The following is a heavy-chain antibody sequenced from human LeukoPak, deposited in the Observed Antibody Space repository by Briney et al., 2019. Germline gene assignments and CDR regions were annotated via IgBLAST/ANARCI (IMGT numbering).Heavy chain of an antibody. D-gene: IGHD6-19*01. V-gene: IGHV4-31*03. CDR1: GGSISSGGYY. CDR2: IYYSGSA. J-gene: IGHJ4*02. Sequence: PSQTLSLTCTVSGGSISSGGYYWSWIRQHPGKGLEWIGYIYYSGSAYYNPSLKSRVTISVDTSKNQFSLKLSSVTAADTAVYYCARPNLGAVAGYFDYWGQGTLVTVSS. CDR3: ARPNLGAVAGYFDY.